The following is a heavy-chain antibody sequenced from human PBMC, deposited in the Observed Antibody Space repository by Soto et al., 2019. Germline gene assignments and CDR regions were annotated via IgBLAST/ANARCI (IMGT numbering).Heavy chain of an antibody. V-gene: IGHV1-46*01. CDR1: GFTFASYY. Sequence: QVRLVQSGAEVKKPGASVKVSCKASGFTFASYYMYWVRQAPGQGLEWMGLIDPTGGSTRYAQKFQGRVAMTRDTSTRTLYMELNSLRPEDTAVYYCARGVFESSLLWFGDHCWFDPWGQGTLVTVSS. CDR3: ARGVFESSLLWFGDHCWFDP. J-gene: IGHJ5*02. CDR2: IDPTGGST. D-gene: IGHD3-10*01.